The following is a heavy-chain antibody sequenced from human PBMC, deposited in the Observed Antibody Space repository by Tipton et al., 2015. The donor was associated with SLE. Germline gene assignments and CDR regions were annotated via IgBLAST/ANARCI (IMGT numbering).Heavy chain of an antibody. V-gene: IGHV4-30-2*03. CDR2: IYSGGST. J-gene: IGHJ4*02. Sequence: TLSLTCAVSGGSISSGGYSWSWIRQPPGKGLEWVSVIYSGGSTYYADSVKGRFTISRDNSKNQFSLKLSSVTAADTAVYYCARDAISSSSYYFDYWGQGTLVTVSS. CDR1: GGSISSGGYS. D-gene: IGHD6-6*01. CDR3: ARDAISSSSYYFDY.